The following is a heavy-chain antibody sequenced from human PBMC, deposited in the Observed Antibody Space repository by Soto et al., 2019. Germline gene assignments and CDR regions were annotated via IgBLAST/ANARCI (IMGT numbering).Heavy chain of an antibody. D-gene: IGHD2-15*01. CDR1: GGSISSGGYY. CDR3: ATLGYCSGGSCERYYYYYMDV. J-gene: IGHJ6*03. Sequence: PSETLSLTCTVSGGSISSGGYYWSWIRQHPGKGLEWIGYIYYSGSTYYNPSLKSRVTISVDTSKNQFSLKLSSVTAADTAVYYCATLGYCSGGSCERYYYYYMDVWGKGTTVTVSS. CDR2: IYYSGST. V-gene: IGHV4-31*03.